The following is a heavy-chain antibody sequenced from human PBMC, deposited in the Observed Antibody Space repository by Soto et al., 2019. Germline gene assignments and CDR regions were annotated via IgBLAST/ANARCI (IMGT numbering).Heavy chain of an antibody. CDR1: GGSISSYY. D-gene: IGHD2-21*02. J-gene: IGHJ6*02. CDR3: ARYDFCYYYGMDV. Sequence: QVQLQESGPGLVKPSETLSLTCTVSGGSISSYYWSWIRQPPGKGLEWIGYIYYSGSTNYNPSLKSRVTISVDTSKNQFSLKLSSVTAADTAVYYCARYDFCYYYGMDVWGQGTTVTVSS. V-gene: IGHV4-59*01. CDR2: IYYSGST.